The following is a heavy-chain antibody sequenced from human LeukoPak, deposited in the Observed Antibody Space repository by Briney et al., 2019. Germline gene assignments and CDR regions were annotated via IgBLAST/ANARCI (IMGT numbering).Heavy chain of an antibody. J-gene: IGHJ4*02. Sequence: ASVKVSCKASGYTFTSYGISWVRQAPGQGLEWMEWISAYNGNTNYAQKLQGRVTMTTDTSTSTAYMELRSLRSDDTAVYYCARDPLGNWKSPRFDYWGQGTLVTVSS. CDR2: ISAYNGNT. D-gene: IGHD1-20*01. V-gene: IGHV1-18*01. CDR3: ARDPLGNWKSPRFDY. CDR1: GYTFTSYG.